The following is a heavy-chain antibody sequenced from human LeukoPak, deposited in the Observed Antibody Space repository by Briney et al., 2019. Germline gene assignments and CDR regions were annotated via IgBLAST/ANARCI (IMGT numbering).Heavy chain of an antibody. J-gene: IGHJ4*02. CDR3: ARMEYSSGYYYYFDY. Sequence: SGPTLVNPTQTLTLTCTFSGFSLSTSGMCVSWIRQPPVKALEWLALIDWDDDKYYSTSLKTRLTISKDTSKNQVVLTMTNMDPVDTATYYCARMEYSSGYYYYFDYWGQGTLVTVSS. D-gene: IGHD3-22*01. V-gene: IGHV2-70*01. CDR1: GFSLSTSGMC. CDR2: IDWDDDK.